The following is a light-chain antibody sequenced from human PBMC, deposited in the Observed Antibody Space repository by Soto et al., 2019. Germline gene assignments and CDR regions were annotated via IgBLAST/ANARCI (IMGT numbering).Light chain of an antibody. CDR1: QSFSSW. CDR3: QQYNSYSYT. Sequence: DIQMTQSPSTLSASVGDRVTITCRASQSFSSWLAWYQQKPGKAPQLLIYDASSLESGVPSRFSGSGSGTEFTLTIRSLQPDDFAPYYCQQYNSYSYTFGQGTKLAIK. J-gene: IGKJ2*01. V-gene: IGKV1-5*01. CDR2: DAS.